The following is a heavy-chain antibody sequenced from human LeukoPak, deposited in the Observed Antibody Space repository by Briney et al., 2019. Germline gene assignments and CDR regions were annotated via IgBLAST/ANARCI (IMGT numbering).Heavy chain of an antibody. CDR1: GFTFSSYG. V-gene: IGHV3-33*01. CDR3: ARDYYYDSSGTTPNFDY. Sequence: PGGSLRLSCAASGFTFSSYGMHWVRQAPGKGLEWVAVTWYDGSNKYYADSVKGRFTISRDNSKNTLYLQMNSLRAEDTAVYYCARDYYYDSSGTTPNFDYWGQGTLVTVSS. J-gene: IGHJ4*02. D-gene: IGHD3-22*01. CDR2: TWYDGSNK.